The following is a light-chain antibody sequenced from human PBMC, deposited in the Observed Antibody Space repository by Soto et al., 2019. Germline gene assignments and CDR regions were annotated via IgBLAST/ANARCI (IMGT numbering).Light chain of an antibody. Sequence: DIQMTQSPSSLSASVGDRVAITCRASQGISNYLAWYQQKPGKVPKLLIYASSTLQSAVPSRFRSSRSRTDFNLTISSPQPEDAATYYCQKYTSAPFSFRPGTKVDIK. V-gene: IGKV1-27*01. CDR2: ASS. J-gene: IGKJ3*01. CDR1: QGISNY. CDR3: QKYTSAPFS.